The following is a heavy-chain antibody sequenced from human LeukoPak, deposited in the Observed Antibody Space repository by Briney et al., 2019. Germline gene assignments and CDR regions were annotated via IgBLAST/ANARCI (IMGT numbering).Heavy chain of an antibody. CDR2: IYHSGST. J-gene: IGHJ4*02. D-gene: IGHD4-17*01. V-gene: IGHV4-38-2*02. CDR3: ARGDDPVTTGFDY. CDR1: GYSISSGYY. Sequence: SETLSLTCTVSGYSISSGYYWGWIRQPPGKGLEWIGSIYHSGSTYYNPSLKSRVTISVDTSKNQFSLKLSSVTAADTAVYYCARGDDPVTTGFDYWGQGTLVTVSS.